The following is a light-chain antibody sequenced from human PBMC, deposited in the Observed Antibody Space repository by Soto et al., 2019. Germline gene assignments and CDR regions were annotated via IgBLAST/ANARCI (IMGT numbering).Light chain of an antibody. Sequence: DIQMTQSPSSLSASVGDSVTVTCQASQPIGTSLHWYQQRAGKAPKVLISSASRLQSGVSSRFSGSGSGTHFTLTISSLRPEDSATYYCLQGYNTFWTFGQGTKVEIK. CDR2: SAS. CDR3: LQGYNTFWT. V-gene: IGKV1-39*01. J-gene: IGKJ1*01. CDR1: QPIGTS.